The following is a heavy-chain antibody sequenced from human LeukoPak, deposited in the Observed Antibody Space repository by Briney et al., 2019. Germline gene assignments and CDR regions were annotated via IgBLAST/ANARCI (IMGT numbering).Heavy chain of an antibody. V-gene: IGHV4-4*07. CDR2: IYSSGGT. D-gene: IGHD6-13*01. CDR1: GGSISSYY. CDR3: ARGSNWAFDY. J-gene: IGHJ4*02. Sequence: SETLSLTRTVSGGSISSYYWSWIRQPAGKGLEWIGRIYSSGGTNYNPSLKSRVTISVDKSKNQFSLKLSSVTAADTAVYYCARGSNWAFDYWGQGILVTVSS.